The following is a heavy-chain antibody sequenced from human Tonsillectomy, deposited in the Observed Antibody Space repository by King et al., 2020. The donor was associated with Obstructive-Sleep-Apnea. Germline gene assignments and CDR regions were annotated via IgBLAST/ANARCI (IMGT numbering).Heavy chain of an antibody. CDR3: ARIAMGYDILTGYAY. CDR2: INHSGST. CDR1: GGSFSGYY. D-gene: IGHD3-9*01. V-gene: IGHV4-34*01. Sequence: VQLQQWGAGLLKPSETLSLTCAVYGGSFSGYYWSWIRQPPGKGLEWIGEINHSGSTNYNPSLKSRVTISVDTSKNQFSLKLSSVTAADTAVYYCARIAMGYDILTGYAYWGQGTLVPVSS. J-gene: IGHJ4*02.